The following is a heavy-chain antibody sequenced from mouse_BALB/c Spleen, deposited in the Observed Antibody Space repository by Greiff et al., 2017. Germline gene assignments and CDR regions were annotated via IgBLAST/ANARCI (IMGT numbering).Heavy chain of an antibody. V-gene: IGHV1-82*01. Sequence: QVQLKQSGPELVKPGASVKISCKASGYAFSSSWMNWVKQRPGQGLEWIGRIYPGDGDTNYNGKFKGKATLTADKSSSTAYMQLSSLTSVDSAVYFCARGYYGAYWGQGTLVTVSA. J-gene: IGHJ3*01. CDR1: GYAFSSSW. CDR2: IYPGDGDT. D-gene: IGHD1-1*01. CDR3: ARGYYGAY.